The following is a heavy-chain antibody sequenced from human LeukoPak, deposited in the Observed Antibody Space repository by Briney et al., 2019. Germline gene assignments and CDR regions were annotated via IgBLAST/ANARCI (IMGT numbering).Heavy chain of an antibody. J-gene: IGHJ4*02. D-gene: IGHD1-26*01. CDR3: AKHSGSYFIYYVDS. CDR1: GFTFSTYE. CDR2: ISSSGGTI. V-gene: IGHV3-48*03. Sequence: GGSLRLSCAASGFTFSTYEINWVRQAPGRGLEWLSYISSSGGTIYYADPVKGRFTISRDNAKNSLYLQMNSLRAEDTALYYCAKHSGSYFIYYVDSWGQGTQVTVSS.